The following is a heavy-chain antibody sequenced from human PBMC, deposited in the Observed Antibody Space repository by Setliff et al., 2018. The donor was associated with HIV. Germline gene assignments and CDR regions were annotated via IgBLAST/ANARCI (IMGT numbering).Heavy chain of an antibody. D-gene: IGHD3-10*01. V-gene: IGHV4-59*11. J-gene: IGHJ4*02. CDR1: GGSIRSHY. Sequence: LSLTCTVSGGSIRSHYWSWIRQPPGKRLEWIGYIYYSGSTNYNPSLKSRVTISVDTAKNQFSLKLSSVTAADTAVYYCARLRGFDYWGQGTLVTVSS. CDR3: ARLRGFDY. CDR2: IYYSGST.